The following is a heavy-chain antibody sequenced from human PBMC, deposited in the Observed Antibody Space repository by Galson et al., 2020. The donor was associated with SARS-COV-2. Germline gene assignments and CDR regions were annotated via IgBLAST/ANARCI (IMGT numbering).Heavy chain of an antibody. CDR3: ASGIAAHYYYGMDV. CDR1: GGSISSYY. CDR2: IYYSGST. V-gene: IGHV4-59*01. D-gene: IGHD6-6*01. Sequence: SETLSLTCTASGGSISSYYWSWIRQPPGKGLEWIGYIYYSGSTNYNPSLKSRVTISVDTSKNQFSLKLSSVTAADTAVYYCASGIAAHYYYGMDVWGQGTTVTVSS. J-gene: IGHJ6*02.